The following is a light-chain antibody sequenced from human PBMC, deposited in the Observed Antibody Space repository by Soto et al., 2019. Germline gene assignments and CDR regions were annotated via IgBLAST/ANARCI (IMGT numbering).Light chain of an antibody. J-gene: IGLJ2*01. CDR1: NSDVDGYNY. CDR2: QVT. V-gene: IGLV2-14*01. CDR3: VSYTSGGTVV. Sequence: QSALHQPASVSGSPGQSLTISCTGTNSDVDGYNYVSWYQQHPGKPPTLVIYQVTNRPSGVSDRFSGSKSGNTASLTISGLQAEDEADYYCVSYTSGGTVVFGGGTKLTVL.